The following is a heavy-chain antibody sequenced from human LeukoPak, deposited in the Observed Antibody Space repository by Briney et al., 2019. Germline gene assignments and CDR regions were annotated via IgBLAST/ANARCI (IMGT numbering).Heavy chain of an antibody. J-gene: IGHJ4*02. CDR3: ARRDLWFGFFDY. Sequence: SETLSLTCDVFGGSISSSYWWRWVRPSPEKGLEWIGEIYQNGNTNYNPSLKSRVTVSIAKSKNQLSLNLSSVTAADTAVYFCARRDLWFGFFDYWGQGTLVTVSS. CDR2: IYQNGNT. D-gene: IGHD3-10*01. CDR1: GGSISSSYW. V-gene: IGHV4/OR15-8*02.